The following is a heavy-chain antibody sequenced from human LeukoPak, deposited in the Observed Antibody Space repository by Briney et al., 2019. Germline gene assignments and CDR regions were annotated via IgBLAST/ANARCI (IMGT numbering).Heavy chain of an antibody. CDR1: GFTFSSYE. D-gene: IGHD2-21*02. Sequence: GGSLRLSCAASGFTFSSYEMNWVRQAPGKGLEWVSYISSSGTTIYYADSVKGRFTISRDNAKNSLYLQMNSLRDEDTAVYYCARGNCGGDCYAFDYWGQGTLVTVSS. CDR3: ARGNCGGDCYAFDY. J-gene: IGHJ4*02. CDR2: ISSSGTTI. V-gene: IGHV3-48*03.